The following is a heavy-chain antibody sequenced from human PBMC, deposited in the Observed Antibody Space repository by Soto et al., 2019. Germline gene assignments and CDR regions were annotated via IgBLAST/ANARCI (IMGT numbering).Heavy chain of an antibody. CDR3: AKDVVVXATTGLGDYYYYYGMDV. V-gene: IGHV3-30*18. CDR2: ISYDGSNK. Sequence: GGSLRLSCEASGFTFSSYGMHWVRQAPGKGLEWVAVISYDGSNKYYADSVKGRFTISRDNSKNTLYLQMNSLRAEDTAVYYCAKDVVVXATTGLGDYYYYYGMDVWGQGTTVTVSS. J-gene: IGHJ6*02. D-gene: IGHD1-26*01. CDR1: GFTFSSYG.